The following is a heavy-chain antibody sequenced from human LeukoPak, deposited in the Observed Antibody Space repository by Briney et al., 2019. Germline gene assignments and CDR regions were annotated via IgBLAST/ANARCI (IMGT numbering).Heavy chain of an antibody. D-gene: IGHD2-15*01. CDR3: ARVRSGLHMDG. V-gene: IGHV3-48*03. J-gene: IGHJ6*02. CDR1: GFTFSSYE. Sequence: GGSLRLSCAVSGFTFSSYEMNWVRQAPGKGLEWVSYISSRGTTIYYVDSVKGRFTISRDNAKNSLYLQMNSLRAEDTALYYCARVRSGLHMDGWGQGTTVTVSS. CDR2: ISSRGTTI.